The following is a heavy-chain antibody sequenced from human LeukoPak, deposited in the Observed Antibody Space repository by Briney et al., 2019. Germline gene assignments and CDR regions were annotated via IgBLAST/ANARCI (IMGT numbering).Heavy chain of an antibody. CDR3: ARDQDSSGFDY. V-gene: IGHV1-3*01. CDR1: GYTFTNYG. Sequence: ASVKVSCKPSGYTFTNYGIIWVRQAPGQGLEWMGWINAGNGNTKYSQKFQGRVTITRDTSASTAYMELSSLRSEDTAVYYCARDQDSSGFDYWGQGTLVTVSS. CDR2: INAGNGNT. J-gene: IGHJ4*02. D-gene: IGHD6-19*01.